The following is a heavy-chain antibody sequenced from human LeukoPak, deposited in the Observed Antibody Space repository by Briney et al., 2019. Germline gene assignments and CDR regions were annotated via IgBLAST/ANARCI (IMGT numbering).Heavy chain of an antibody. V-gene: IGHV1-18*01. CDR1: GYSFMKYG. Sequence: ASVKVSCKASGYSFMKYGISWVRQAPGQGLERMGWISADNGNTYYTQKFQGRVTFTTDTSTSTAYMELRSLRSDDTAVYYCARILPGIAVAGTLDYWGQGTLVTVSS. J-gene: IGHJ4*02. D-gene: IGHD6-19*01. CDR2: ISADNGNT. CDR3: ARILPGIAVAGTLDY.